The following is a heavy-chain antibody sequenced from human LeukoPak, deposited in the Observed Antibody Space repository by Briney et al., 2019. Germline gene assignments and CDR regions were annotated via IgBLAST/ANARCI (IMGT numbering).Heavy chain of an antibody. CDR1: GGSISSYY. CDR2: IYYSGRI. CDR3: ARDRYCGGDCTPGAFDI. J-gene: IGHJ3*02. Sequence: SETPSLTCTVSGGSISSYYWCWSRQPLGKGLEWMGYIYYSGRIKYNTSLKSRVTTSVDTSKKQFSLKLSSVTAADTAVYYCARDRYCGGDCTPGAFDIWGQGTMVTVSS. D-gene: IGHD2-21*02. V-gene: IGHV4-59*01.